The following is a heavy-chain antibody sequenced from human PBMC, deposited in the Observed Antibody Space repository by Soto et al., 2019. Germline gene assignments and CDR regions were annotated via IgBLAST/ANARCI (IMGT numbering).Heavy chain of an antibody. CDR1: GFTFSTYA. D-gene: IGHD3-22*01. J-gene: IGHJ4*02. Sequence: PGGSLRLSCEASGFTFSTYAMSWVRQAPGKGLEWVAAVSGNTRATYYANSVKGRFTISRDNSKNTLPLQMNSLRAEDTAIYYCAKLNVVMGHSLIDYWGQGTLVTVSS. V-gene: IGHV3-23*01. CDR2: VSGNTRAT. CDR3: AKLNVVMGHSLIDY.